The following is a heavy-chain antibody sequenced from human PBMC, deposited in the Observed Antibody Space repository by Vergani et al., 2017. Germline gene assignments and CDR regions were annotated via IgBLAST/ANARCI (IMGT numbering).Heavy chain of an antibody. D-gene: IGHD3-22*01. CDR2: ISYDGSNK. Sequence: QVQLVESGGGLVKPGGSLRLSCAASGFTFSSYAMHWVRQAPGKGLEWVAVISYDGSNKYYADSVKGRFTISRDNSKNTLYLQMNSLRAEETAVYYCARDYYDSSGYGDYWGQGTLVTVSS. J-gene: IGHJ4*02. V-gene: IGHV3-30-3*01. CDR3: ARDYYDSSGYGDY. CDR1: GFTFSSYA.